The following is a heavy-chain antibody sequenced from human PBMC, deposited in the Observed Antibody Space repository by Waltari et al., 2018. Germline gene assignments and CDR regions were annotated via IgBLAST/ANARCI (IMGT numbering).Heavy chain of an antibody. Sequence: EVQLLESGGGLVQPGGSLRLSCAASGFTFSSYAMSWVRQAPGKGLEVVSVIYSGGSTYYADSVKGRFTISRDNSKNTLYLQMNSLRAEDTAVYYCARIYYWWGNDYWGQGTLVTVSS. J-gene: IGHJ4*02. V-gene: IGHV3-23*03. CDR2: IYSGGST. CDR3: ARIYYWWGNDY. D-gene: IGHD2-8*01. CDR1: GFTFSSYA.